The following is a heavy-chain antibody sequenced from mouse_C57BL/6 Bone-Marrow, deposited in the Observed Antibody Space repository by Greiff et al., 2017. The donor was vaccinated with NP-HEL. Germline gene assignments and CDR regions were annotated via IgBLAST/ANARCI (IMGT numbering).Heavy chain of an antibody. CDR3: ARERLLPYYYAMDY. Sequence: VQLKQSGPELVKPGASVKMSCKASGYTFTDYNMHWVKQSHGKSLEWIGYINPNNGGTSYNQKFKGKATLTVNKSSSTAYMELRSLTSEDSAVYYCARERLLPYYYAMDYWGQGTSVTVSS. J-gene: IGHJ4*01. CDR2: INPNNGGT. D-gene: IGHD2-3*01. CDR1: GYTFTDYN. V-gene: IGHV1-22*01.